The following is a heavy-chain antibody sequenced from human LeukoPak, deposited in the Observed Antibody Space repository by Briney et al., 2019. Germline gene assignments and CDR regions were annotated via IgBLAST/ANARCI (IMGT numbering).Heavy chain of an antibody. D-gene: IGHD5-18*01. CDR3: ARDVREIQLWLWKNYYYYMDV. Sequence: PGGSLRLSCAASGFTFSSYWMHWVRQAPGKGLVWVSRINSDGSSTSYADSVKGRFTISRDNAKNTLYLQMNSLRAEGTAVYYCARDVREIQLWLWKNYYYYMDVWGKGTTVTVSS. J-gene: IGHJ6*03. CDR2: INSDGSST. V-gene: IGHV3-74*01. CDR1: GFTFSSYW.